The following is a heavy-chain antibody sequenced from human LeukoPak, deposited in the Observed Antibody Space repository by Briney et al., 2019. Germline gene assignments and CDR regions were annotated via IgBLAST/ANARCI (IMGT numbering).Heavy chain of an antibody. V-gene: IGHV4-59*01. D-gene: IGHD5-18*01. J-gene: IGHJ3*02. Sequence: PSETLSLTCTVSGGSISNYYWSWIRQPPVKGLEWIAYIDYRGSTTYNPSLKSRVTISVDTSRNQFSLKLSSVTAADTAVYYCARSRSGYSYDHAAFDIWGQGTMVTVSS. CDR3: ARSRSGYSYDHAAFDI. CDR2: IDYRGST. CDR1: GGSISNYY.